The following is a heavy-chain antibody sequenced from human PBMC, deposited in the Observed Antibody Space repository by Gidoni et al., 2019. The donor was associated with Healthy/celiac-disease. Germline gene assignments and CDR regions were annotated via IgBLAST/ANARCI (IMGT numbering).Heavy chain of an antibody. V-gene: IGHV3-11*04. J-gene: IGHJ2*01. CDR3: AREVQLEYVGYFDL. CDR2: TSSSGSTI. Sequence: QVQLVESGGGLVKPGGSLRLSCAASGFTFSDYYMSWLRQAPGKGLEFVSYTSSSGSTIYSADSVKCRFTISRDNPKNSLYLQMNSLSAEDTAVYYGAREVQLEYVGYFDLWGRGTLVTVSS. D-gene: IGHD1-1*01. CDR1: GFTFSDYY.